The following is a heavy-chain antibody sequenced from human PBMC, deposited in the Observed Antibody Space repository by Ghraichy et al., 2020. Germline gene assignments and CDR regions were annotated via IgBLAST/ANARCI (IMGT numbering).Heavy chain of an antibody. CDR3: ARVGSGHFDY. V-gene: IGHV4-59*01. CDR1: GGSISTYY. Sequence: SETLSLTCTVSGGSISTYYWSWIRQPPGKVLEWIGYIYYNGGTNYNPSLKSRVSISIDTSRNQFSLRLSSVTAADTAVYYCARVGSGHFDYWGQGTLVTVSS. CDR2: IYYNGGT. D-gene: IGHD2-15*01. J-gene: IGHJ4*02.